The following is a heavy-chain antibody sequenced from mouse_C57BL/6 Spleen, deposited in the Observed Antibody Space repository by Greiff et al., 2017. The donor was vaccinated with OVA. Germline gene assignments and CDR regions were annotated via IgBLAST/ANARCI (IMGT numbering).Heavy chain of an antibody. CDR1: GYTFTGYW. V-gene: IGHV1-9*01. Sequence: QVQLKESGAELMKPGASVKLSCKATGYTFTGYWIEWVKQRPGHGLEWIGEILPGSGSTNYNEKFKGKATFTADTSSNTAYMQHSSLTTEDSAIYYCARGVYYYGSSYYFDYWGQGTTLTVSS. D-gene: IGHD1-1*01. CDR3: ARGVYYYGSSYYFDY. CDR2: ILPGSGST. J-gene: IGHJ2*01.